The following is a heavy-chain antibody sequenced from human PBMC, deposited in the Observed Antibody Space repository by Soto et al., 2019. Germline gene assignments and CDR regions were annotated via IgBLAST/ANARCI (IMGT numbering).Heavy chain of an antibody. D-gene: IGHD1-26*01. CDR1: GFTFSTYW. Sequence: EVQLVESGGGLVQPGGSLRLSCAASGFTFSTYWMSWVRQAPGKGLEWVANIKQDGSEKNYVDSVKGRFTISRDNAKNSLYLQMNSLRAEDTAVYYCARDADGAAFDYWRQGTLVTVSS. J-gene: IGHJ4*02. CDR2: IKQDGSEK. V-gene: IGHV3-7*05. CDR3: ARDADGAAFDY.